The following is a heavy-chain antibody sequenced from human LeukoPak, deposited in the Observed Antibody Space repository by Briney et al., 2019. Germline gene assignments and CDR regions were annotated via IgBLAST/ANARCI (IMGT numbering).Heavy chain of an antibody. CDR3: ARNSTTDCSSTSCYRYYYYYYMDV. D-gene: IGHD2-2*01. Sequence: SETLSLTCTASGGSISSGDYYWSWIHQPPGKGLEWIGYIYYSGSTYYNPSLKSRVTISVDTSKNQFSLKLSSVTAADTAVYYCARNSTTDCSSTSCYRYYYYYYMDVWGKGTTVTVSS. CDR1: GGSISSGDYY. CDR2: IYYSGST. V-gene: IGHV4-30-4*08. J-gene: IGHJ6*03.